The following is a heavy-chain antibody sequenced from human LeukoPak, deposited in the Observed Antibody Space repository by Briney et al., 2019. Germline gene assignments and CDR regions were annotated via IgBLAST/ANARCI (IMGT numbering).Heavy chain of an antibody. CDR1: GITFSSYA. CDR3: SRVGDCGRASCYAIDY. J-gene: IGHJ4*02. Sequence: GGSLRLSCAASGITFSSYAMSWVRQAPGKGLEWVSAISGSGSGTYYADSVRGRFIISRDISKNTLYLQMNSLRAEDTAVYYCSRVGDCGRASCYAIDYWGQGTLVTVSS. V-gene: IGHV3-23*01. D-gene: IGHD2-2*01. CDR2: ISGSGSGT.